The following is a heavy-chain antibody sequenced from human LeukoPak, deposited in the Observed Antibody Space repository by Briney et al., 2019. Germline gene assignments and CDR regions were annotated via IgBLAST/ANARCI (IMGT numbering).Heavy chain of an antibody. J-gene: IGHJ4*02. CDR3: ARDAVSTTTAGGIDY. V-gene: IGHV1-18*04. Sequence: ASVKVSCKASGYTFTGYYMHWVRQAPGQGLEWMGWISAYSGYTRYAQKIQGRVTVTTEASTSTAYMELRSLTSYDTAVYYCARDAVSTTTAGGIDYWGQGTLVTVSS. CDR2: ISAYSGYT. D-gene: IGHD5/OR15-5a*01. CDR1: GYTFTGYY.